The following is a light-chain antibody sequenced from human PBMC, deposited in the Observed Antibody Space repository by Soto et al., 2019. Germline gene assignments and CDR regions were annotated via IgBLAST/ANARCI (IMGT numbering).Light chain of an antibody. V-gene: IGKV2-28*01. J-gene: IGKJ4*01. CDR3: MQALQTPS. Sequence: DVVMTQSPLSLPVTTGEPACISCRSSHSLLHSNGYNYLDWYLQKPGQSPQLLIYLGSNRASGVPDRFSGSGSGTDFTLKISRVEAEDVGVYYCMQALQTPSFGGGTKVDIK. CDR2: LGS. CDR1: HSLLHSNGYNY.